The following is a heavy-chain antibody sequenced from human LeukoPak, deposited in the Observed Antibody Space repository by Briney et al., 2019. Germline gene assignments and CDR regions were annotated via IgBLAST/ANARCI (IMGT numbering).Heavy chain of an antibody. Sequence: SETLSLTCTVSGDSISTYYWGWIRQPPGKGLEWIGSIYYSGSTYYNPSLKSRVTISVDTSKNQFSLKLSSVTAADTAVDYCARPIDYAGPFDYWGQGTLVTVSS. CDR3: ARPIDYAGPFDY. CDR2: IYYSGST. D-gene: IGHD4-17*01. CDR1: GDSISTYY. V-gene: IGHV4-39*01. J-gene: IGHJ4*02.